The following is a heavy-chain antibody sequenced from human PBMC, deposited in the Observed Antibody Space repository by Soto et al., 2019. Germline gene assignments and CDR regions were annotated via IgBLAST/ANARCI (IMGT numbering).Heavy chain of an antibody. V-gene: IGHV3-7*03. CDR3: ARDRAMDDY. D-gene: IGHD5-18*01. CDR2: IRQDGSEK. CDR1: GFTFNNFW. Sequence: EVRLVESGGGLVQPGGSLRLSCTTSGFTFNNFWMNWVRQAPGKGLEWVANIRQDGSEKNYVDSVKGRFTISRDNAKNSVYLQMNSLRGEDTAVYYCARDRAMDDYWGQGTLVTVSP. J-gene: IGHJ4*02.